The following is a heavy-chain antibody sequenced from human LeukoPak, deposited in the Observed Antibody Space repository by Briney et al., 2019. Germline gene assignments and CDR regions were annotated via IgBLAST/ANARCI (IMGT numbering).Heavy chain of an antibody. CDR3: AREEGVDGTSGINN. V-gene: IGHV3-33*01. D-gene: IGHD4-23*01. J-gene: IGHJ4*02. CDR1: GFTFSTYG. Sequence: GRSLRLSCAASGFTFSTYGMHWVRQAPGKGLEWVSDIWYNGNTYYADSVKGRFTISRDNSKSTLYLQMNSLRAEDTAVYYCAREEGVDGTSGINNWGQGTLDIVSS. CDR2: IWYNGNT.